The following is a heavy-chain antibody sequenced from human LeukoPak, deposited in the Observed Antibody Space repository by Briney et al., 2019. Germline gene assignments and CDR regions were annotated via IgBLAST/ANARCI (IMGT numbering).Heavy chain of an antibody. D-gene: IGHD3-22*01. CDR2: LRSGNNYD. CDR1: EFTVRTYS. CDR3: ARELEYYDSSGYGFFNY. J-gene: IGHJ4*02. Sequence: GGSLRLSCAASEFTVRTYSMNWVRQAPGKGLEWVSSLRSGNNYDNYAESVKGRFTISRDNAKNSLYLQMNSLRAEDTAVYYCARELEYYDSSGYGFFNYWGQGTLVTVSS. V-gene: IGHV3-21*01.